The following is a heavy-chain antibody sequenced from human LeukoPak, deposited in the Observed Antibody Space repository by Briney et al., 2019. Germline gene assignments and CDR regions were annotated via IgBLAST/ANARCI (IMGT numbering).Heavy chain of an antibody. V-gene: IGHV4-34*01. Sequence: PSETLSLTCAVYGGSFSGYYWSWIRQPPGKGLEWIGEINHSGSTNYNPSPKSRVTISVDTSKNQFSLKLSSVTAADTAVYYCARGGVQHYDILTGYYTNYFDYWGQGTLVTVSS. CDR1: GGSFSGYY. D-gene: IGHD3-9*01. CDR3: ARGGVQHYDILTGYYTNYFDY. CDR2: INHSGST. J-gene: IGHJ4*02.